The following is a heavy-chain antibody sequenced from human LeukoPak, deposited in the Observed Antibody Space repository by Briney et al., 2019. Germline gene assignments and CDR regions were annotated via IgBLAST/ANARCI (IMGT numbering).Heavy chain of an antibody. J-gene: IGHJ4*02. V-gene: IGHV1-69*13. CDR1: GYTFTSYG. CDR3: ARELGGYCSGGSCYSEYYFDY. D-gene: IGHD2-15*01. Sequence: ASVKVSCKASGYTFTSYGISWVRQAPGQGLEWMGGIIPIFGTANYAQKFQGRVTITADESTSTAYMELSSLRSEDTAVYYCARELGGYCSGGSCYSEYYFDYWGQGTLVTVSS. CDR2: IIPIFGTA.